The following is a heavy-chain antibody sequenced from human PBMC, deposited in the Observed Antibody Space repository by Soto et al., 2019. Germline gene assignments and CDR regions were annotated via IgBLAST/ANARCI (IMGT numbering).Heavy chain of an antibody. CDR2: INHSGST. CDR1: GGSMTRSGYY. V-gene: IGHV4-39*07. Sequence: PSETLSLTCTVAGGSMTRSGYYWGWIRQPPGKGLEWIGEINHSGSTNYNPSLKSRVTISVDTSKNQFSLKLSSVTAADTAVYYCARGGRSIAAAGTHSPDSNLYYFDYWGQGTLVTVSS. J-gene: IGHJ4*02. CDR3: ARGGRSIAAAGTHSPDSNLYYFDY. D-gene: IGHD6-13*01.